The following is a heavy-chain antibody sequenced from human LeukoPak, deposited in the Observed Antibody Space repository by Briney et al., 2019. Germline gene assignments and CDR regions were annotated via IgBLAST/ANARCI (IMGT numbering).Heavy chain of an antibody. CDR2: INPNNGDT. V-gene: IGHV1-2*02. Sequence: ASVKVSCKASGYTFTGYYMQWVRQAPGLGLEWMGWINPNNGDTNNAQKFQGRVTMTRDTSISTAYMELSRLRSDDTAVYYCAREYSGNYSVGYWGQGTLVTVSS. D-gene: IGHD1-26*01. CDR1: GYTFTGYY. J-gene: IGHJ4*02. CDR3: AREYSGNYSVGY.